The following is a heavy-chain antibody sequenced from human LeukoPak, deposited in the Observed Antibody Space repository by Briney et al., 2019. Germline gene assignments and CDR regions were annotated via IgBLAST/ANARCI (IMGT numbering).Heavy chain of an antibody. D-gene: IGHD4-17*01. Sequence: PSETLSLTCSVSGGSINNYYWNWIRQPPGKGLEWIGYIYYSGSTRYNPSLQSRVTMSIGTSKTQFSLKLDSVTAADTAVYYCARSGNYGDRDYWGQGTLVTVSS. CDR3: ARSGNYGDRDY. V-gene: IGHV4-59*08. CDR2: IYYSGST. J-gene: IGHJ4*02. CDR1: GGSINNYY.